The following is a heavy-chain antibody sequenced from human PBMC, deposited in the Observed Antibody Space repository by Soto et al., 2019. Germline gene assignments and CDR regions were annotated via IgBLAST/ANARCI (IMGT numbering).Heavy chain of an antibody. CDR2: IYYSGST. V-gene: IGHV4-59*01. CDR1: GFTFSSYS. J-gene: IGHJ4*02. Sequence: PGGSLRLSCAASGFTFSSYSMNWVRQPPGKGLEWIGSIYYSGSTNYNPSLKSRVTISVDTSKNQFSLKLSSVTAADTAVYYCARAAMAYYFDYWGQGALVTVSS. D-gene: IGHD5-18*01. CDR3: ARAAMAYYFDY.